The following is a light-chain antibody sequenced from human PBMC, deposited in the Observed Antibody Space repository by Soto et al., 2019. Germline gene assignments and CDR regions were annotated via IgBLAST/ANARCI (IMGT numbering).Light chain of an antibody. CDR1: QSVSGD. CDR2: DAS. CDR3: QQRNVWPPYT. Sequence: EIVLTQSPATLSVSPGERATLSCRASQSVSGDLAWYHHKPGQAPRLLIYDASNRATGIPARFSGSGSGTDFTLTISSLEREDFAVYYCQQRNVWPPYTFGQGTKVDIK. V-gene: IGKV3-11*01. J-gene: IGKJ2*01.